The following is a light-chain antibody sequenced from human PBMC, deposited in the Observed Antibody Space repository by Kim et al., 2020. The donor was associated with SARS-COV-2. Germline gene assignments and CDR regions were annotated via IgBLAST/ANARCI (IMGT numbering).Light chain of an antibody. CDR1: NIGSKS. J-gene: IGLJ3*02. Sequence: APGKTARITCGGKNIGSKSVHWYQQKPGQAPVLVIYYDSDRPSGIPERFSGSNSGNTATLTISRVEAGDEADYYCQVWDSISDHRVFGGGTQLTVL. CDR2: YDS. CDR3: QVWDSISDHRV. V-gene: IGLV3-21*04.